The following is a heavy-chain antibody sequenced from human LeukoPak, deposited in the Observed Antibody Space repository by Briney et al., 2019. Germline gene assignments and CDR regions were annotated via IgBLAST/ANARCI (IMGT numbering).Heavy chain of an antibody. D-gene: IGHD3-10*01. V-gene: IGHV3-69-1*01. CDR2: IDRNSYI. CDR3: ARAVYGSGSYGTYYFFYGIDV. CDR1: GFVFSTYK. J-gene: IGHJ6*04. Sequence: PGGSLRLSCAASGFVFSTYKMNWVRQAPGKGLEWVSSIDRNSYIYYADALKGRFTISRDNDKNSLYLQLNSLRAEDTAAYYCARAVYGSGSYGTYYFFYGIDVWGKGTTVTVSS.